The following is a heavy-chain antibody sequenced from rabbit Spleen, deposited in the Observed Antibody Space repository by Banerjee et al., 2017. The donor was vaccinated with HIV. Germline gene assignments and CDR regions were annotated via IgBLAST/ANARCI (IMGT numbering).Heavy chain of an antibody. V-gene: IGHV1S7*01. Sequence: QLVESGGGLVQPGGSLKLSCKASGFDFSTYSMSWVRQAPGKGLEWIGYIVPIFGVTYYASWVNGRFTISSHNAQNTLYLQLNSLTAADTAAYFFVREAGYCGYGDANLWGQGTLVTVS. J-gene: IGHJ4*01. D-gene: IGHD6-1*01. CDR1: GFDFSTYS. CDR3: VREAGYCGYGDANL. CDR2: IVPIFGVT.